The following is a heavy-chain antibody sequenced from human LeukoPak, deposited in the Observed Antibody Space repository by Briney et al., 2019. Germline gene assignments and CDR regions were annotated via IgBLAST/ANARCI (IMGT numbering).Heavy chain of an antibody. V-gene: IGHV1-18*01. D-gene: IGHD3-9*01. CDR1: GFTFTSYG. CDR3: ARDREVLRYFDWLV. Sequence: ASVKVSCKASGFTFTSYGFTWVRQAPGQGLQWMGWISAYNGNTNYAQKLQGRVTMTTDTSTSTAYMELRSLRSEDTAVYYCARDREVLRYFDWLVWGQGTLVTVSS. J-gene: IGHJ4*02. CDR2: ISAYNGNT.